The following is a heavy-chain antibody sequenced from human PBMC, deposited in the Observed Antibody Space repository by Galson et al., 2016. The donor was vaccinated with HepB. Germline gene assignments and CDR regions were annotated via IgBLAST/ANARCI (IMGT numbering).Heavy chain of an antibody. CDR2: INPYNSDT. CDR1: GYTFTGYY. D-gene: IGHD2-21*02. V-gene: IGHV1-2*02. CDR3: ARGEVVVTGILAVRYFDY. J-gene: IGHJ4*02. Sequence: SVKVSCKASGYTFTGYYIHWVRQAPGQGLEWIGWINPYNSDTNYAQKFQGRVTMTRDTSISTAYMDLNRLRSDDSAVYYCARGEVVVTGILAVRYFDYWGQGTLVTVSS.